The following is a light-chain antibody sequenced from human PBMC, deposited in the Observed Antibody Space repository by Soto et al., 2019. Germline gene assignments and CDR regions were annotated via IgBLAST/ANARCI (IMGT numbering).Light chain of an antibody. CDR2: DAS. J-gene: IGKJ2*01. Sequence: EIVLTQSPGTLSLSPGERATLSCRASQSVSSSYLAWYQQKPGQAPRLFIYDASSRATGIPDRFSGSGSGTDFTLTISRLEPEDFAVYYCQQFGSSLYTFGQGTKLEIK. CDR1: QSVSSSY. V-gene: IGKV3-20*01. CDR3: QQFGSSLYT.